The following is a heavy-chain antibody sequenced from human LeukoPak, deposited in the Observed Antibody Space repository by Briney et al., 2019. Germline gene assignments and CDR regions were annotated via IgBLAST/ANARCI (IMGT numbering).Heavy chain of an antibody. Sequence: SVKVSCRASGGTFSSYAISWVRQAPGQGLEWMGGIIPIFGAANYAQKFQGRVTITADESTSTAYMELSSLRSEDTAVYYCARGGGRYCSSTSCYYYGMDVWGKGTTVTVSS. CDR3: ARGGGRYCSSTSCYYYGMDV. CDR1: GGTFSSYA. CDR2: IIPIFGAA. J-gene: IGHJ6*04. D-gene: IGHD2-2*01. V-gene: IGHV1-69*13.